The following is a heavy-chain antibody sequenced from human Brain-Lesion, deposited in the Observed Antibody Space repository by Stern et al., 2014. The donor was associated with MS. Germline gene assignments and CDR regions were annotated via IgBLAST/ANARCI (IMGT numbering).Heavy chain of an antibody. CDR3: ARHDSVPRPSQLYSARDRGPGYFDY. CDR1: GGSISSSTYY. D-gene: IGHD1-26*01. J-gene: IGHJ4*02. V-gene: IGHV4-39*01. Sequence: QVQLVESGPGLVKPSETLSLTCTVSGGSISSSTYYWAWIRQPPGKGLEWIGDIYYSGFTYYNPSLQRRVTISVDRSKNQFPLKLSSVTAADTAIYYCARHDSVPRPSQLYSARDRGPGYFDYWGQGTLVTVSS. CDR2: IYYSGFT.